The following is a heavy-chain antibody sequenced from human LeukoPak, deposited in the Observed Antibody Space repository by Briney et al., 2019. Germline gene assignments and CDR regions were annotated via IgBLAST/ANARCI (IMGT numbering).Heavy chain of an antibody. D-gene: IGHD6-25*01. CDR3: ARINGQRTSIDY. CDR2: ISSSGGAT. J-gene: IGHJ4*02. V-gene: IGHV3-48*03. Sequence: GGSLRLSCLASGFTFNNFEITWVRQAPGKGLEWVSYISSSGGATYYAESMKGRFTISRDNAKNSVFLQMNGLRPSGTSVYYCARINGQRTSIDYWGQGTLVTVSS. CDR1: GFTFNNFE.